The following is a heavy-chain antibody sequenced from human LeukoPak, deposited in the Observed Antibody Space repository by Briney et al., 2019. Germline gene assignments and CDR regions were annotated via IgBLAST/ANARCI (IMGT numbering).Heavy chain of an antibody. CDR2: ISGDGSTT. CDR3: ARFTTGDF. CDR1: GFTITITY. J-gene: IGHJ4*02. Sequence: PGGSLRLSCAASGFTITITYMTWVRQAPGKGLVWVSRISGDGSTTSYADSVKGRFTISRDNAKNTLFLQMSSLRAEDTAVYYCARFTTGDFWGQGTLVTVSS. V-gene: IGHV3-74*01. D-gene: IGHD1-1*01.